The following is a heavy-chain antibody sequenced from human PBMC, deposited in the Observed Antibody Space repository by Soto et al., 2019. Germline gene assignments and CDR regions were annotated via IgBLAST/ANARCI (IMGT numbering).Heavy chain of an antibody. CDR2: INPSGVST. D-gene: IGHD1-26*01. J-gene: IGHJ6*02. CDR1: GYTFSSYY. Sequence: ASVKVSCKASGYTFSSYYMHWVRQAPGQGLEWMGVINPSGVSTVYAQKFQGRVTMTRDTSTSTVSMELSSLRFEDAAVYYCASEALLGYYGMDVWGQGTTVTVSS. V-gene: IGHV1-46*01. CDR3: ASEALLGYYGMDV.